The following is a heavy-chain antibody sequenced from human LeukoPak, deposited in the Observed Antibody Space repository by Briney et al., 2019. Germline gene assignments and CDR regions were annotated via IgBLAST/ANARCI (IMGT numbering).Heavy chain of an antibody. CDR2: IKQDGSEK. Sequence: GGSLRLSCAASGFTFSNSAMSWVRQAPGKGLEWVANIKQDGSEKYYVDSVKGRFTISRDNAKNSLYLQMNSLRAEDTAVYYCARDPDRYDFWSGYSDHYFDYWGQGTLVTVSS. CDR3: ARDPDRYDFWSGYSDHYFDY. CDR1: GFTFSNSA. D-gene: IGHD3-3*01. J-gene: IGHJ4*02. V-gene: IGHV3-7*01.